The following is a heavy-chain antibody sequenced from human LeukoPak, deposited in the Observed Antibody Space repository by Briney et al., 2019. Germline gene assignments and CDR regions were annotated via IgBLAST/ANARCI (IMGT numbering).Heavy chain of an antibody. Sequence: ASVKVSCTASGYTFTGYYMHWVRQAPRQGLVRMGWINPNSGGTNYTHKLQERVTKTRDTSISTVYRDVSRLRSDDTDVYYCARDPPPRSSMIVSTGLFDYLVQGTLVSDSS. CDR3: ARDPPPRSSMIVSTGLFDY. CDR2: INPNSGGT. D-gene: IGHD3-22*01. CDR1: GYTFTGYY. V-gene: IGHV1-2*02. J-gene: IGHJ4*02.